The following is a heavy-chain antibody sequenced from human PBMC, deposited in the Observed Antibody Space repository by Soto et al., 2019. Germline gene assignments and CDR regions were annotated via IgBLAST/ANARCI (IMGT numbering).Heavy chain of an antibody. CDR3: ARDGHQGWHGDYVGFP. D-gene: IGHD4-17*01. V-gene: IGHV1-69*08. CDR2: IIPILGIA. CDR1: GGTFSSYT. Sequence: QVQLVQSGAEVKKPGSSVKVSCKASGGTFSSYTISWVRQAPGQGLEWMGRIIPILGIANYAQKFQGRVTITADKSTSTAYMELSSLRSEDTAVYYCARDGHQGWHGDYVGFPWGQGTLVTVSS. J-gene: IGHJ5*02.